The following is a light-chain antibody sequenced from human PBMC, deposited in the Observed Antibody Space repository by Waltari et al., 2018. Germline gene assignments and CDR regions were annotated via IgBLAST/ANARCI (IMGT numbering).Light chain of an antibody. CDR2: EVS. Sequence: QAALTQPPSMSGSPGQSVTISCTGTSSDIGGYNRVSWYQQNPGKAPQLMIYEVSQRPSGVSYRFSGSKSGNTASLTISGLQAEDGADYYCTSYAGSNTGLFGGGTRLTVL. J-gene: IGLJ2*01. V-gene: IGLV2-8*01. CDR1: SSDIGGYNR. CDR3: TSYAGSNTGL.